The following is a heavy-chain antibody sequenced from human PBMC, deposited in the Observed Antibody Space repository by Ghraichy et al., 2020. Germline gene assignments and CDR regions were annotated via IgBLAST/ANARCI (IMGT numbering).Heavy chain of an antibody. V-gene: IGHV4-59*08. J-gene: IGHJ6*02. CDR3: ARRGRGYSLYYYGLDV. CDR2: VHYSAGT. CDR1: GGSIRPHY. Sequence: SETLSLICSVSGGSIRPHYWSWIRQPPGKGLEWIGYVHYSAGTDYDPSLKSRVSISLDTSKNQFSLTLTSVTAADTAIYYCARRGRGYSLYYYGLDVWGQGTTVTVSS. D-gene: IGHD5-18*01.